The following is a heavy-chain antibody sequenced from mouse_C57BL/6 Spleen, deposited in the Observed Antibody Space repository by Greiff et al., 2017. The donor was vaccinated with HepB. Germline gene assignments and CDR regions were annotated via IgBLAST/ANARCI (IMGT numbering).Heavy chain of an antibody. CDR3: APTGRFAY. V-gene: IGHV14-4*01. CDR1: GFNIKDDY. J-gene: IGHJ3*01. D-gene: IGHD4-1*01. CDR2: IDPENGDT. Sequence: VQLQQSGAELVRPGASVKLSCTASGFNIKDDYMHWVKQRPEQGLEWIGWIDPENGDTEYASKFQGKATITADTSSNTAYLQLSSLTSEDTAVYYCAPTGRFAYWGQGTLVTVSS.